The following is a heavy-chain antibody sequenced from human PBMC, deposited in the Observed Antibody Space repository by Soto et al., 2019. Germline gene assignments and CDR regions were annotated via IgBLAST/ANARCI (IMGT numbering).Heavy chain of an antibody. J-gene: IGHJ6*02. CDR3: AREEYSSPPPYYYYYYGMDV. Sequence: PSETLSLTCTVSGGSISSYYWSWIRQPAGKGLEWIGRIYTSGSTNYNPSLKSRVTMSVDTSKNQSTLTLSSVTAADTAVYYCAREEYSSPPPYYYYYYGMDVWGQGTTVTVSS. CDR1: GGSISSYY. CDR2: IYTSGST. D-gene: IGHD6-6*01. V-gene: IGHV4-4*07.